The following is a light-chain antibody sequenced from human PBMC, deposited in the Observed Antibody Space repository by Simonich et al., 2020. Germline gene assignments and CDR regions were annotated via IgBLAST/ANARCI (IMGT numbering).Light chain of an antibody. CDR2: GAS. CDR3: QQYNNWPRT. J-gene: IGKJ1*01. V-gene: IGKV3-15*01. CDR1: QSVSSN. Sequence: EIVMTQSPATLSLSPGKRATLSCRASQSVSSNLAWYQQKPGQAPRLLIYGASTRATGIPARFSGSGSGTECTLTISSMQSEDFAVYYCQQYNNWPRTFGQGTKVEIK.